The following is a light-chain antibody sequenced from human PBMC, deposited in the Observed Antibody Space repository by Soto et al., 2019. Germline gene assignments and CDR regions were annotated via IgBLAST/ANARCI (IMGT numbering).Light chain of an antibody. J-gene: IGKJ1*01. V-gene: IGKV3-20*01. Sequence: NVVPQCAGTLPLYMWEGATLSRGVSQSISCHYLAWYQQKPGQATRLRIYGASSRATDIPDRFRGSGSGRDFVLNIRRLDPEDFGMYYCQKYSSSPRTFGQGTKVDI. CDR2: GAS. CDR1: QSISCHY. CDR3: QKYSSSPRT.